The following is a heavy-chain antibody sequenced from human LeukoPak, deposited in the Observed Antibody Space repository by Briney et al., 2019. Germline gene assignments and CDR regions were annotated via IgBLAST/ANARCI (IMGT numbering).Heavy chain of an antibody. J-gene: IGHJ6*02. Sequence: SETLSLTCTVSGGSINGYSWSWIRQPPGKGLEWIGYIYYSGSTNYNPSLKSRATISVDTSKNQFSLKLSSVTAADTAVYYCARDSRYGSGSYFYYYGMDVWGQGTTVTVSS. V-gene: IGHV4-59*12. D-gene: IGHD3-10*01. CDR2: IYYSGST. CDR1: GGSINGYS. CDR3: ARDSRYGSGSYFYYYGMDV.